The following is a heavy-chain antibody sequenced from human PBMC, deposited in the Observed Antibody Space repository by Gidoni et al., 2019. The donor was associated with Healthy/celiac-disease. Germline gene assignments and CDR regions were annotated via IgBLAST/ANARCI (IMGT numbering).Heavy chain of an antibody. CDR3: ARGYYDFWSGSPSGMDV. D-gene: IGHD3-3*01. Sequence: VQLQESGPGLVKPSGTLSLTCAVSVGSISSSNWWSWVRQPPGKGLEWIGEIYHSGSTNYKPSLKSRVTIAVDKSKNQFSRKLSSVTAADTAVYYCARGYYDFWSGSPSGMDVWGQGTTVTVSS. J-gene: IGHJ6*02. CDR1: VGSISSSNW. CDR2: IYHSGST. V-gene: IGHV4-4*02.